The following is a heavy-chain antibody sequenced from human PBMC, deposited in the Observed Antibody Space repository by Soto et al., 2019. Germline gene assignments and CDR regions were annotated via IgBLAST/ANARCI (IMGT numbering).Heavy chain of an antibody. J-gene: IGHJ3*02. D-gene: IGHD6-19*01. CDR2: IIPIFGTA. CDR1: GGTFSSDA. V-gene: IGHV1-69*01. CDR3: ARDKAVAGTYAFDI. Sequence: SVQVSCKASGGTFSSDAISRVRQDLGQGLEWMGGIIPIFGTANYAQKFQGRVTIAADESTSTAYMELSSLRSEDTAVYYCARDKAVAGTYAFDIWGQGTMVTVSS.